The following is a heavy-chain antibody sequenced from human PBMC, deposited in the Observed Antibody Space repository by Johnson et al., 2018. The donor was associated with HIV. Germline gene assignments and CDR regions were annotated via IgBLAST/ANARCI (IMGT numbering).Heavy chain of an antibody. CDR3: AKDRSGWYNGAFHI. CDR2: ISYDGSNK. J-gene: IGHJ3*02. D-gene: IGHD6-19*01. V-gene: IGHV3-30*18. CDR1: GFTVSSEG. Sequence: QVQLVESGGGVVLPGGSLRLSCAVSGFTVSSEGMHWVRQAPGKGLEWVAFISYDGSNKHYADSVKGRFTISRDNSKNTLYLQMNSLRAEDTAVYYCAKDRSGWYNGAFHIWGQGTMVTVSS.